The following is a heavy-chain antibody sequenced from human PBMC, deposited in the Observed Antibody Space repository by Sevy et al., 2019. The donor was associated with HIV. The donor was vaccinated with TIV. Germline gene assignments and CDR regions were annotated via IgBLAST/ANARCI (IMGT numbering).Heavy chain of an antibody. CDR1: GFTFSSYG. J-gene: IGHJ4*02. CDR3: AKDYYYGSGSYYNAGYFDY. Sequence: GGSLRLSCAASGFTFSSYGMHWVRQAPGKGLEWVAVISYDGSNKYYADSVKGRFTISRDNSKNKLYLQMNSLRAEDTAVYYCAKDYYYGSGSYYNAGYFDYWGQGTLVTVSS. D-gene: IGHD3-10*01. V-gene: IGHV3-30*18. CDR2: ISYDGSNK.